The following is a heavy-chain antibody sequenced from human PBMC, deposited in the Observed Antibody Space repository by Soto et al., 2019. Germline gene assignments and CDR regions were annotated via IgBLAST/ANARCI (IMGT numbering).Heavy chain of an antibody. J-gene: IGHJ3*02. Sequence: QVQLVESGGGLVKPGGSLRLSCAASGFSFSDYYMSWIRXXXXXXXXXVXYISSVNNYTNYADSXXGXXTISRDNAKXSXXXXMXSXXXXXXXXXXXXRDADILTGSDAFDIWGQGTMVTVSS. V-gene: IGHV3-11*05. CDR2: ISSVNNYT. D-gene: IGHD3-9*01. CDR3: XRDADILTGSDAFDI. CDR1: GFSFSDYY.